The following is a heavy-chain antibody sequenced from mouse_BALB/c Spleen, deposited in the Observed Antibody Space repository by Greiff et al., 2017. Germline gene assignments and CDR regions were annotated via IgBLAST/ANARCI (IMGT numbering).Heavy chain of an antibody. Sequence: RVESGGGLVKPGGSLKLSCAASGFTFSDYYMYWVRQTPEKRLEWVATISDGGSYTYYPDSVKGRFTISRDNAKNNLYLQMSSLKSEDTAMYYCARGYDWFAYWGQGTLVTVSA. CDR2: ISDGGSYT. CDR3: ARGYDWFAY. CDR1: GFTFSDYY. V-gene: IGHV5-4*02. D-gene: IGHD2-2*01. J-gene: IGHJ3*01.